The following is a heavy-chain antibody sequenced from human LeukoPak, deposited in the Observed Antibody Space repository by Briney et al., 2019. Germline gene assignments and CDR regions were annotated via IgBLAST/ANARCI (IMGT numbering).Heavy chain of an antibody. V-gene: IGHV3-33*06. D-gene: IGHD3-10*01. Sequence: GGSLRLSCAASGFTFSSYGVHWVRQVPGKGLEWVAVIWYDGSNKYYADSVKGRFTTSRDNSKNTLYLQMNSLRAEDTAVYYCAKENHPGPLDYWGQGTLVTVSS. CDR3: AKENHPGPLDY. J-gene: IGHJ4*02. CDR2: IWYDGSNK. CDR1: GFTFSSYG.